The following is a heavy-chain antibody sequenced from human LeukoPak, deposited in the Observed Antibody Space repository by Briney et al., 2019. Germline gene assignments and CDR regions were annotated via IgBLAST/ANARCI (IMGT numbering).Heavy chain of an antibody. CDR1: GGSISSGGYY. V-gene: IGHV4-31*03. CDR3: ARGEPFDY. CDR2: IYYSGST. D-gene: IGHD1-14*01. J-gene: IGHJ4*02. Sequence: SSETLSLTCTVSGGSISSGGYYWSWLRQHPGKGLEWIGYIYYSGSTYYNPSLKSRVPISVDTSKNQSSLKLSSVTAADTDVYYCARGEPFDYWGQGTLVTVSS.